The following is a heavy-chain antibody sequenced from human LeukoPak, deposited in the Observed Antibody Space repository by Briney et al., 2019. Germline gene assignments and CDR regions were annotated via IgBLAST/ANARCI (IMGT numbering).Heavy chain of an antibody. D-gene: IGHD6-13*01. Sequence: GGSLRLSCAASGFTFSSYSMNWVRQAPGKGLEWVSSISSSSSYIYYADSVKGRFTISRDNAKNSLYLQTNSLRAEDTAVYYCARKNGAAAGPFDYWGQGTLVTVSS. CDR1: GFTFSSYS. J-gene: IGHJ4*02. V-gene: IGHV3-21*01. CDR2: ISSSSSYI. CDR3: ARKNGAAAGPFDY.